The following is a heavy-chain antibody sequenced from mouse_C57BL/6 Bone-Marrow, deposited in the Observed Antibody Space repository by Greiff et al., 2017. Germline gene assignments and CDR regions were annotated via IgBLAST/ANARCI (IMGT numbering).Heavy chain of an antibody. CDR3: ARPMFAY. CDR2: ISNGGGST. J-gene: IGHJ3*01. Sequence: EVKLMQSGGGLVQPGGSLKLSCAASGFTFSDYYMYWVRQTPEKRLEWVAYISNGGGSTYYPDTVKGRFTISRDNAKNTLYLQMSRLKSKDTAMYYCARPMFAYWGQGTLVTVSA. CDR1: GFTFSDYY. V-gene: IGHV5-12*01.